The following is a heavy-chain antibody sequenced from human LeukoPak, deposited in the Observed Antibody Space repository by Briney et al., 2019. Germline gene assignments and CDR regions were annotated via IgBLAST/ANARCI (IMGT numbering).Heavy chain of an antibody. D-gene: IGHD2-2*01. CDR1: GFTFSSYW. V-gene: IGHV3-74*01. Sequence: GGSLRLSCAASGFTFSSYWMHWVRQAPGKGLVWVSRINSDGSSTSYADSVKGRFTISRDNAKNTLFLEMNSLGVEDSAVHYCARGLYSFSTFTLDPRGQGTLVTVSS. CDR2: INSDGSST. J-gene: IGHJ5*02. CDR3: ARGLYSFSTFTLDP.